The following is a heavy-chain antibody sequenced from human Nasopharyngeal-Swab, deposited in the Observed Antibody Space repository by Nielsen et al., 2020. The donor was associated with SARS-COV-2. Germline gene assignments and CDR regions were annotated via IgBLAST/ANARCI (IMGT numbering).Heavy chain of an antibody. D-gene: IGHD5-18*01. CDR3: AKGVYSYGYVADLYFDY. Sequence: SCAASGFTFSSYTIHWVRQAPGKGLEWVAVISYDASDKYYADSVKGRFTTSRDNSKNTLYLQMNSLRAEDTAVYYCAKGVYSYGYVADLYFDYWGQGTLVTVSS. CDR1: GFTFSSYT. CDR2: ISYDASDK. J-gene: IGHJ4*02. V-gene: IGHV3-30*04.